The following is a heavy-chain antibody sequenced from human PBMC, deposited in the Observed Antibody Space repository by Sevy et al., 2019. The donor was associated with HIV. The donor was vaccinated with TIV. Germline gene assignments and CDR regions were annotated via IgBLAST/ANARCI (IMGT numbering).Heavy chain of an antibody. CDR1: GFTFTSDY. CDR2: INTDGKII. D-gene: IGHD1-26*01. CDR3: ARGSRGTFGS. J-gene: IGHJ4*02. V-gene: IGHV3-74*01. Sequence: GGSLRLSCAASGFTFTSDYMHWVRQPPGKGLVWVSHINTDGKIIRYADSVKGRSTTSRDNAKNTLYLQMNSLRAEDTAVYYCARGSRGTFGSWGQGTLVTVSS.